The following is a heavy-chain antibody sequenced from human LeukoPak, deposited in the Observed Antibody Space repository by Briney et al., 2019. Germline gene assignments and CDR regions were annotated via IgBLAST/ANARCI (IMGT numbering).Heavy chain of an antibody. D-gene: IGHD2-8*01. Sequence: GGSLRLSCAASGFTFSSYAMSWVRQAPGKGLEWVSAISGSGGSTYYADSVKGRSTISRDNSKNTLYLQMNSLRAEDTAVYYCAKDRCSNGIGCLYYYMDVWGKGTMVTISS. CDR1: GFTFSSYA. CDR3: AKDRCSNGIGCLYYYMDV. CDR2: ISGSGGST. V-gene: IGHV3-23*01. J-gene: IGHJ6*03.